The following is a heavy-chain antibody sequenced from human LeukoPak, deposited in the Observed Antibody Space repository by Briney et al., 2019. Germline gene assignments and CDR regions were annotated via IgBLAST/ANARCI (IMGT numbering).Heavy chain of an antibody. J-gene: IGHJ4*02. CDR2: ISGSGVST. CDR1: GFTFSSYA. D-gene: IGHD2-15*01. V-gene: IGHV3-23*01. Sequence: GGSLRLSCAASGFTFSSYAMSWVRQHPGKGLEWVSSISGSGVSTYYAHSVKGRLTLSRDNSKNSLYLQVNGIRAEDTAVYYCAKDCGGGSCYFDCWGQGTLVTVCS. CDR3: AKDCGGGSCYFDC.